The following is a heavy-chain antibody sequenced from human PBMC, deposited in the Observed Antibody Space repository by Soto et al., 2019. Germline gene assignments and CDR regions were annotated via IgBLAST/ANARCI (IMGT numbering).Heavy chain of an antibody. V-gene: IGHV4-59*12. CDR3: ARDKITGLFDY. CDR2: IYYSGST. J-gene: IGHJ4*02. Sequence: PSETLSLTCTVSGGSISSYYWSWIRQPPGKGLEWIGYIYYSGSTNYNPSLKSRVTISVDTSKNQFSLKLTSVTAADTAVYYCARDKITGLFDYWAQRTLVTVSS. D-gene: IGHD2-8*02. CDR1: GGSISSYY.